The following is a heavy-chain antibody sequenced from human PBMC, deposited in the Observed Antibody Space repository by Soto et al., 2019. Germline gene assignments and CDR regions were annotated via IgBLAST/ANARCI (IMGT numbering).Heavy chain of an antibody. CDR2: IIPIFGKP. J-gene: IGHJ2*01. V-gene: IGHV1-69*06. CDR3: ARYGSGWELRDWYFDL. Sequence: QVQLVQSGAEVKKPGSSVKVSCKASGGTFSSYAISWVRQAPGKGLEWMGGIIPIFGKPNYAQTFQGRVTITADKSTSTAYMELSSLRSEDTAVYYCARYGSGWELRDWYFDLWGRGTLVTVSS. D-gene: IGHD1-26*01. CDR1: GGTFSSYA.